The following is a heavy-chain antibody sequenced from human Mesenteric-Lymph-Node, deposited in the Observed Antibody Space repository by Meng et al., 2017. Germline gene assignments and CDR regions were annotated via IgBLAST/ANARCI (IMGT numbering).Heavy chain of an antibody. V-gene: IGHV5-51*01. CDR1: GYSFISTYW. CDR3: ARQGYCSSITCYEDY. CDR2: IYLGDSDT. D-gene: IGHD2-2*01. J-gene: IGHJ4*02. Sequence: GESLKISCKDSGYSFISTYWIAWVRQMPGKGLEWMGSIYLGDSDTRYSPSFQGQVTISADKSISTAYLQWSSLKASDTAMYYCARQGYCSSITCYEDYWGQGTLVTVSS.